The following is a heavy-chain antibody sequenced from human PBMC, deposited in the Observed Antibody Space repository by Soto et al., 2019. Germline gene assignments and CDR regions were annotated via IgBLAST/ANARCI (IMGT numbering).Heavy chain of an antibody. CDR1: GFTFSMYA. V-gene: IGHV3-30*04. Sequence: GGSLRLSCAVSGFTFSMYAMHWARQAPGKGLEWVAVTSSDGASKYYADSVKGRFTISRDNSKNTLFLQMNSLRPEDTAVYYCATRHVYYDFWSGYYTENWFDPWGQGTLVTVSS. CDR3: ATRHVYYDFWSGYYTENWFDP. CDR2: TSSDGASK. J-gene: IGHJ5*02. D-gene: IGHD3-3*01.